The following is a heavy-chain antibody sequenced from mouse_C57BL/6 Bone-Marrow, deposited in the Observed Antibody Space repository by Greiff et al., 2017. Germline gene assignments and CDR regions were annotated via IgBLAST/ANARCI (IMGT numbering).Heavy chain of an antibody. CDR1: GYTFTDYY. Sequence: VQLQQSGAELVRPGASVKLSCKASGYTFTDYYINWVKQRPGQGLEWIARIYPGSGNTYYNEKFKGKATLTAEKSSSTAYMQLSSLTSEDSAVYFCARSSYDYDPFDYWGQGTTLTVSS. D-gene: IGHD2-4*01. CDR2: IYPGSGNT. CDR3: ARSSYDYDPFDY. J-gene: IGHJ2*01. V-gene: IGHV1-76*01.